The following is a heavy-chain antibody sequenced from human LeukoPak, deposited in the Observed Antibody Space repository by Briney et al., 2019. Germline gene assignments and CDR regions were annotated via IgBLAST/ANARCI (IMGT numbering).Heavy chain of an antibody. CDR1: GFTFSTYA. D-gene: IGHD5-24*01. CDR3: AKEGDGYNTKQRPFDY. V-gene: IGHV3-23*01. J-gene: IGHJ4*02. Sequence: SGGSLRLSCAASGFTFSTYAMSWVRQAPGKGLEWVSAISGSGGSTYYTDSVKGRFTISRDNSKNTLYLQMNSLRAEDTAVYYCAKEGDGYNTKQRPFDYWGQGSLVTVSS. CDR2: ISGSGGST.